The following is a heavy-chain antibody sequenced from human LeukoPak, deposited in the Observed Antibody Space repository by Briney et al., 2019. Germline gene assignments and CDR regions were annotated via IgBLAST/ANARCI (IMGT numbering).Heavy chain of an antibody. J-gene: IGHJ2*01. CDR2: IIPIFGTA. Sequence: SVKVSCKASGGTFSSYAISWVRQAPGQGLEWMGGIIPIFGTANYAQKFQGRVTITADESTSTAYMELSSLRSEDTAVYYCARGARSIFGVVIYLPHWYFDLWGRGTLVTVSS. D-gene: IGHD3-3*01. V-gene: IGHV1-69*13. CDR3: ARGARSIFGVVIYLPHWYFDL. CDR1: GGTFSSYA.